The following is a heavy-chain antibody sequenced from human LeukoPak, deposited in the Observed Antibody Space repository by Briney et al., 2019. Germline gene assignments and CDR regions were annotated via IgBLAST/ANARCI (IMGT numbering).Heavy chain of an antibody. V-gene: IGHV1-69*04. D-gene: IGHD1-1*01. CDR2: IIPILGIA. CDR1: GGTFSSYA. J-gene: IGHJ4*02. Sequence: ASVKVSCKASGGTFSSYAISWVRQAPGQGLEWMGRIIPILGIANYAQKFQGRVTITADKSTSTAYMELSSLRSEDTAVYYCARDQLEGSVTDYWGQGTLVTVSS. CDR3: ARDQLEGSVTDY.